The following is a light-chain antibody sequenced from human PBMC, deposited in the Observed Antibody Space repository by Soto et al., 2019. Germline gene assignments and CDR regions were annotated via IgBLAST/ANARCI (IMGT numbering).Light chain of an antibody. V-gene: IGLV3-1*01. CDR1: KLGDKY. CDR3: QAWDSSTVV. J-gene: IGLJ2*01. CDR2: EDK. Sequence: SYELTQPPSVSVSPGQTASITCSGDKLGDKYACWYQQKSGQSPVLVIYEDKKRPSGIPERFSGSSSGNTATLTISGTQAMDEADYYCQAWDSSTVVFGGGTKLTVL.